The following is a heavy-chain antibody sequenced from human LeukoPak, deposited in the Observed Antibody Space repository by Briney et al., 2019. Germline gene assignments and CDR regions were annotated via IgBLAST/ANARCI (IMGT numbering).Heavy chain of an antibody. Sequence: HPGGSLRLSCAASGFTFSSYGMHWVRQAPGKGLEWVAVISYDGSNKYYADSVKGRFTISRDNSKNTLYLQMNSLRAEDTAVYYCARDRGGIQLWYFDYWGQGTLVTVSS. D-gene: IGHD5-18*01. CDR1: GFTFSSYG. CDR2: ISYDGSNK. J-gene: IGHJ4*02. V-gene: IGHV3-30*03. CDR3: ARDRGGIQLWYFDY.